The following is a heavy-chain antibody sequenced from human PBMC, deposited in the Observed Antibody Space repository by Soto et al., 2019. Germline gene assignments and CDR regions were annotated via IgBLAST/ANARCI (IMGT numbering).Heavy chain of an antibody. V-gene: IGHV4-31*03. CDR2: TYYSGST. CDR1: GGSISSGPYY. CDR3: ARESPYGDFTLDY. D-gene: IGHD4-17*01. Sequence: SETLSLTCTVSGGSISSGPYYWSWIRQHPGQGLEWIGYTYYSGSTYYNPSLMSRVTISLDTSKNQFSLKLSPVTAADTAVYYCARESPYGDFTLDYWGQGTLVTVSS. J-gene: IGHJ4*02.